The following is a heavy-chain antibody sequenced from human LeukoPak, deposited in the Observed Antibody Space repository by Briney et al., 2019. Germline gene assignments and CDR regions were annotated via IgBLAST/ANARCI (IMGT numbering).Heavy chain of an antibody. D-gene: IGHD6-6*01. Sequence: ASVKVSCKASGYTFIAYYIHWVRQAPGHGPEWLGWINPRTGAANSAQNFKGRVAMTSDRSISTVYMELTGLTFDDTAIYYCARDGSSSSQWGYNWFGPWGQGTLVTVSS. J-gene: IGHJ5*02. CDR1: GYTFIAYY. CDR3: ARDGSSSSQWGYNWFGP. V-gene: IGHV1-2*02. CDR2: INPRTGAA.